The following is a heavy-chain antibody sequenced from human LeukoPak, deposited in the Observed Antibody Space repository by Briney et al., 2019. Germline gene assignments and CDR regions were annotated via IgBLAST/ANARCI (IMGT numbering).Heavy chain of an antibody. CDR1: GFTFDDYA. CDR2: ISWNSGSI. Sequence: GGSLRLSCAASGFTFDDYAMHWVRQAPGKGLEWVSGISWNSGSIGYADSVKGRFTISRDNAKNSLYLQMNSLRAEDTALCYCAKDDGDAFDIWGQGTMVTVSS. J-gene: IGHJ3*02. D-gene: IGHD5-24*01. V-gene: IGHV3-9*01. CDR3: AKDDGDAFDI.